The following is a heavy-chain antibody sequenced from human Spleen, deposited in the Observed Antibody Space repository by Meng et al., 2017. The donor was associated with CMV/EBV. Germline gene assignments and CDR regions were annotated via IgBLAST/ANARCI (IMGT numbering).Heavy chain of an antibody. D-gene: IGHD2-2*01. CDR2: ISGSGDST. Sequence: GGSLRLSCAASGFTFDIYAMSWVRQAPGKGLEWVSAISGSGDSTHYADSVKGRFIISRDDAKNSVYLQMNSLRAEDTAVYYCARSRGGSTSCPQCWFDPWGQGTLVTVSS. CDR3: ARSRGGSTSCPQCWFDP. V-gene: IGHV3-23*01. CDR1: GFTFDIYA. J-gene: IGHJ5*02.